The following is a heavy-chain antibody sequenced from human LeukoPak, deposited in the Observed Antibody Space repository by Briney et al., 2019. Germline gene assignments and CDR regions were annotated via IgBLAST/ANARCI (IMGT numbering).Heavy chain of an antibody. J-gene: IGHJ4*02. CDR1: GYTFTSYY. Sequence: ASVKVSCKASGYTFTSYYLHWVRQAPGQGLEWMGIINPSGGRTSYAQKFQGRVTMTRDMSTSTVYMELSSLRSEDTAVYYCASRGNEYSSSSLDYWGQGTLVTVSS. CDR3: ASRGNEYSSSSLDY. V-gene: IGHV1-46*01. CDR2: INPSGGRT. D-gene: IGHD6-6*01.